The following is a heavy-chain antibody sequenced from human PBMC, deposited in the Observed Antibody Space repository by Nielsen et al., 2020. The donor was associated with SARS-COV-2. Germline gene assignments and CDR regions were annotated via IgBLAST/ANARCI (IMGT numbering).Heavy chain of an antibody. D-gene: IGHD3-3*01. Sequence: ASVKVSCKASGYTFTSYDINWVRQATGQGLEWMGWMNPNSGSTGYAQKFQGRVTMTRNTSISTAYMELRSLRSDDTAVYYCARTSRDITIFGVVIRLGYWGQGTLVTVSS. CDR1: GYTFTSYD. CDR2: MNPNSGST. CDR3: ARTSRDITIFGVVIRLGY. V-gene: IGHV1-8*01. J-gene: IGHJ4*02.